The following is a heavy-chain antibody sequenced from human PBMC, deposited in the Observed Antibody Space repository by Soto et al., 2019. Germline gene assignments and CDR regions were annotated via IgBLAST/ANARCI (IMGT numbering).Heavy chain of an antibody. D-gene: IGHD3-10*01. Sequence: SETLSLTCAVYGGSFSGYYWSWIRQPPGKGLEWIGEINHSGSTNYNPSLKSRVTISVDTSKNQFSLKLSSVTAADTAVYYCARGTTMVRGVISTVPATGMDVWGQGTTVTVSS. CDR1: GGSFSGYY. CDR2: INHSGST. J-gene: IGHJ6*02. CDR3: ARGTTMVRGVISTVPATGMDV. V-gene: IGHV4-34*01.